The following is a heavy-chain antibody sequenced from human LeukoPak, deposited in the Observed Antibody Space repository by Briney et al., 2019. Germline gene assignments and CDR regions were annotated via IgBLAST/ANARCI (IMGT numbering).Heavy chain of an antibody. J-gene: IGHJ4*02. CDR3: ARAGEPKLLWFGELSVPDY. D-gene: IGHD3-10*01. CDR1: GFTFSSYS. V-gene: IGHV3-21*01. Sequence: GGSLRLSCAASGFTFSSYSMNWVRQAPGKGLEWVSSISSSSSYIYYADSVRGRFTISRDNAKNSLYPQMNSLRAEDTAVYYCARAGEPKLLWFGELSVPDYWGQGTLVTVSS. CDR2: ISSSSSYI.